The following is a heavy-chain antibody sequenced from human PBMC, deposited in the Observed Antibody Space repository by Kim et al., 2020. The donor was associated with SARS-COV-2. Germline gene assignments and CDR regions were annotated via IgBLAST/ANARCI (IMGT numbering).Heavy chain of an antibody. CDR3: ARAGGNYYDSSGYYAFDI. V-gene: IGHV1-46*01. Sequence: ASVKVSCKASGYTFTSYYMHWVRQAPGQGLEWMGIINPSGGSTSYAQKFQGRVTMTRDTSTSTVYMELSSLRSEDTAVYYCARAGGNYYDSSGYYAFDIWGQGTMVTVSS. CDR1: GYTFTSYY. CDR2: INPSGGST. D-gene: IGHD3-22*01. J-gene: IGHJ3*02.